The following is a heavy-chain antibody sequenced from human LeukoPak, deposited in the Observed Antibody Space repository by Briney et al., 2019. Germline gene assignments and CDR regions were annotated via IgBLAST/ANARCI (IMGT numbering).Heavy chain of an antibody. CDR3: TSGHGYNSFDY. V-gene: IGHV4-4*07. D-gene: IGHD5-24*01. Sequence: PSETLSLTCTVSGGSFSSYYWSWIRQPAGKGLEWIGRIYTSGSTNYNSSLKSRVTMSVDTSKNQVSLKLSSVTAADTAVYYCTSGHGYNSFDYWGQGTLVTVSS. CDR1: GGSFSSYY. CDR2: IYTSGST. J-gene: IGHJ4*02.